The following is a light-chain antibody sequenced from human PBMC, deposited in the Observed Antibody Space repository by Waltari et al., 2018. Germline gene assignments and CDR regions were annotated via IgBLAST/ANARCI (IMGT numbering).Light chain of an antibody. CDR1: QSISTY. CDR2: AAS. CDR3: QQSSSRPYT. Sequence: DIQMTPSPSSLSASVGDRVAITCRASQSISTYLNWYQQKPGKAPKLLIYAASSLQSGVPSRFSGSGSGTDFTLTISSLQPEDFATYYCQQSSSRPYTFGQGTELEIK. V-gene: IGKV1-39*01. J-gene: IGKJ2*01.